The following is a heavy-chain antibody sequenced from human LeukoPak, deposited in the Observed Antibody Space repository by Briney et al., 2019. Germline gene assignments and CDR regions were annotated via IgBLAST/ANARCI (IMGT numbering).Heavy chain of an antibody. V-gene: IGHV4-39*01. D-gene: IGHD2-21*01. Sequence: SETLSLTCTVSGVSVSSSDSYWVWVRQPPGKGLEWVGSIYYGGTTYSNPSLKSRVTISADTSKNQFSLKLTSVTAADTAIYYCARRGLVVVPFWGQGTLDTVSS. CDR3: ARRGLVVVPF. CDR2: IYYGGTT. CDR1: GVSVSSSDSY. J-gene: IGHJ4*02.